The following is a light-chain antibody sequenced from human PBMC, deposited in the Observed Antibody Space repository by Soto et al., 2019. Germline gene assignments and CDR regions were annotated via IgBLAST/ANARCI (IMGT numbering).Light chain of an antibody. V-gene: IGKV3D-20*01. J-gene: IGKJ4*01. CDR3: QQYGSSPS. CDR1: RGISSR. Sequence: IVMTQSPATLSGSAGERATLSCRASRGISSRLAWYQQKPGQAPRLLIYDASTIATGVADRFSGSGSGTDFPLTISRLQPEDFAVYYCQQYGSSPSFGGGTKVDI. CDR2: DAS.